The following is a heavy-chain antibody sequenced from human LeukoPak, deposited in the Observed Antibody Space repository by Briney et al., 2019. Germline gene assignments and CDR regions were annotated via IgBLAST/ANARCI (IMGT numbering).Heavy chain of an antibody. D-gene: IGHD7-27*01. J-gene: IGHJ4*02. V-gene: IGHV3-21*01. CDR1: GFTFRSYS. CDR3: ARDRLPLGFDY. CDR2: ISSSSSYI. Sequence: GGSLRLSCAASGFTFRSYSMNWVRQAPGKGLEWVSSISSSSSYIHYADSVKGRFTISRDNAKNSLYLQMNSLRAEDTAVYYCARDRLPLGFDYWGQGTLVTVSS.